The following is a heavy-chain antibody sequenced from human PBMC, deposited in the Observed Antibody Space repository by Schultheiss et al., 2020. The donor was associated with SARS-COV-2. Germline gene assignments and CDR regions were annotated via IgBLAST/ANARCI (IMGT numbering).Heavy chain of an antibody. CDR1: GDSISTGGYY. Sequence: SETLSLTCTVSGDSISTGGYYWNWIWQPPGKGLEWIGYIHYDGNMYYNASLKSRVTMSVDTSKNQFSLRLNSVTAADTAVYYCARDIAAAGLLDYWGQGTLVTVSS. CDR2: IHYDGNM. D-gene: IGHD6-13*01. J-gene: IGHJ4*02. V-gene: IGHV4-61*08. CDR3: ARDIAAAGLLDY.